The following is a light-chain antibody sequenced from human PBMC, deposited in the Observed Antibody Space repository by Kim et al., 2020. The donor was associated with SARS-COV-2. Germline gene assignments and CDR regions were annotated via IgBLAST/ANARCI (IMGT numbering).Light chain of an antibody. CDR2: GNN. Sequence: QSVLTQPPSVSGAPGQRVTISCTGSSSNIGAGFDVHWYQQLPGTAPTLLIYGNNNRPSGVPDRFSGSKSGTSASLAITGLQAEDEADYYGQSFDSRSVMFGGGTQLTVL. CDR1: SSNIGAGFD. J-gene: IGLJ3*02. CDR3: QSFDSRSVM. V-gene: IGLV1-40*01.